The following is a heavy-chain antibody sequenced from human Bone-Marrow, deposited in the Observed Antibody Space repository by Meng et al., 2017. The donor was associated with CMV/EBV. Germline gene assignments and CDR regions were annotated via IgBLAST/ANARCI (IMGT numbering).Heavy chain of an antibody. J-gene: IGHJ6*02. D-gene: IGHD5-12*01. V-gene: IGHV5-51*01. Sequence: KVSCKGSGYSFTSYWIGWVRQMPGKGLEWMGIIYPGDSDTRYSPSFQGQVTISADKSISTAYLQWSSLKASDTAMYYCARGVGGYDSNDYYGMDVWGQGTTVTVSS. CDR3: ARGVGGYDSNDYYGMDV. CDR1: GYSFTSYW. CDR2: IYPGDSDT.